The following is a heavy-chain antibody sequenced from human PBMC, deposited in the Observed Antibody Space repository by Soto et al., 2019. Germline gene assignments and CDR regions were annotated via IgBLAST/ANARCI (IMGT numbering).Heavy chain of an antibody. D-gene: IGHD6-19*01. CDR1: GYTFINYY. Sequence: ASVKVSCKASGYTFINYYMHWVRQAPGQGLEWMGIINPNGGSTTYALKFQGRVTLTRDTSTNTVNMELSSLRSEDTAVYYCARERWLGRRKDPFDIWGQGKMVTVSS. V-gene: IGHV1-46*01. CDR3: ARERWLGRRKDPFDI. CDR2: INPNGGST. J-gene: IGHJ3*02.